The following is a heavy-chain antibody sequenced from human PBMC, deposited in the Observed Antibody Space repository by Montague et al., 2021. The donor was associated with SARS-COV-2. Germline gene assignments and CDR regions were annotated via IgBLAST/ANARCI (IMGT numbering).Heavy chain of an antibody. CDR2: IYYSGNT. CDR3: ARVPFVGRPFMNYYYGVDV. Sequence: SETLSLTCTVSGGSISSYYWSWIRQPPGKGLEWIGYIYYSGNTYYNPSLKSRVTISVDTSKNQFSLKLSSVTAADTAVYYCARVPFVGRPFMNYYYGVDVWGQGTTVTVSS. CDR1: GGSISSYY. J-gene: IGHJ6*02. D-gene: IGHD3-16*01. V-gene: IGHV4-59*01.